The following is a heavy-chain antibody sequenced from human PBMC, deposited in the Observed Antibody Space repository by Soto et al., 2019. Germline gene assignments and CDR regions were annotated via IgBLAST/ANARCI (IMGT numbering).Heavy chain of an antibody. CDR1: VFTFSSYG. Sequence: GGSLRLSCAASVFTFSSYGMHWVRQAPGKGLEWVAVISYDGSNKYYADSVKGRFTISRDNSKNTLYLQMNSLRAEDTAVYYCAKDRDIVVVPAANIDYWGQGALVTVSS. D-gene: IGHD2-2*01. V-gene: IGHV3-30*18. J-gene: IGHJ4*02. CDR2: ISYDGSNK. CDR3: AKDRDIVVVPAANIDY.